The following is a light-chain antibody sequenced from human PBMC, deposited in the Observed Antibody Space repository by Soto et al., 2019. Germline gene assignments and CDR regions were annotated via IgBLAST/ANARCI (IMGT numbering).Light chain of an antibody. CDR3: GTWDSSLSVVV. Sequence: QSVLTQPPSVSAAPGQKVTISCSGSSSNIANNYVSWYQQSPGVAPKLLIYDNTKRPSGIPDRFSGSKSDTSATLAITGLQTEDEADYYCGTWDSSLSVVVFGGGTQLTVL. CDR1: SSNIANNY. V-gene: IGLV1-51*01. CDR2: DNT. J-gene: IGLJ2*01.